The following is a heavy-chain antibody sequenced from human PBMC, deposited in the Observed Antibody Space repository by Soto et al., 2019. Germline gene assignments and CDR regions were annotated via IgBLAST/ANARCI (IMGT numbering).Heavy chain of an antibody. D-gene: IGHD3-22*01. Sequence: EVQLLESGGGLVQPGGSLRLSCAASEFTFSNYAMSWVRQAPGKGLEWVSAISYGGGTTYYADSVKGRFTFSRDNSNNTRYMQMNSMRADETAVYYCAKNQGYYYDSTGYHFDYGGQGTLVTVSS. CDR2: ISYGGGTT. CDR1: EFTFSNYA. J-gene: IGHJ4*02. CDR3: AKNQGYYYDSTGYHFDY. V-gene: IGHV3-23*01.